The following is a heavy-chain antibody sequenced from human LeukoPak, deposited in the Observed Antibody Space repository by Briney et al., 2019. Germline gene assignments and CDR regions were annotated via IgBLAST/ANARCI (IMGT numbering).Heavy chain of an antibody. CDR2: IYHSGST. V-gene: IGHV4-30-2*01. CDR3: ARGYCSSTSCYVDY. D-gene: IGHD2-2*01. J-gene: IGHJ4*02. Sequence: SETLSLTCAVSGGSISSGGYSWSWIRQPPGKGLEWIGYIYHSGSTYYNPSLKSRVTISVDRSKNQFSLKLSSVTAADTAVYYCARGYCSSTSCYVDYWGQGTLVTVSS. CDR1: GGSISSGGYS.